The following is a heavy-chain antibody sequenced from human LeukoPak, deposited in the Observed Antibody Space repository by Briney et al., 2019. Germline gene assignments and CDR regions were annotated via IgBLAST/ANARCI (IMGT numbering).Heavy chain of an antibody. Sequence: GGSLRLLCAPSGFTVCKRYMMWLRQAPGKGLECVSVIYNDGTTYSADSAKGRFTISRDNSKNSLYLQMNSLRAEDTAVYYCARDHGSGSCYLNWFDPWGQGTLVTVSS. CDR2: IYNDGTT. CDR1: GFTVCKRY. V-gene: IGHV3-53*01. CDR3: ARDHGSGSCYLNWFDP. D-gene: IGHD3-10*01. J-gene: IGHJ5*02.